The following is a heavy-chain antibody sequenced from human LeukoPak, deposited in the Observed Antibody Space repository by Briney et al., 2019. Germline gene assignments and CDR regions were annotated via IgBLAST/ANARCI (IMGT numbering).Heavy chain of an antibody. CDR3: ARDVSCSSTSCYRYYYYGMDV. J-gene: IGHJ6*04. CDR2: INAGNGNT. CDR1: GYTFTSYA. V-gene: IGHV1-3*01. Sequence: GASVKVSCKASGYTFTSYAMHWVRQAPGQRLEWMGWINAGNGNTKYSQKFQGRVTITRDTSASTAYMELSSLRSEDTAVYYCARDVSCSSTSCYRYYYYGMDVWGKGTTVTVSS. D-gene: IGHD2-2*01.